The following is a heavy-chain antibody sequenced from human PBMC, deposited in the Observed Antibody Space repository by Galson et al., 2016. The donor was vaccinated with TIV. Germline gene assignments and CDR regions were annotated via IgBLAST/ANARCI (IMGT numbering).Heavy chain of an antibody. V-gene: IGHV6-1*01. J-gene: IGHJ4*02. CDR3: ARGAPSVFGVIMTLDY. CDR1: GDSVSSTSAA. Sequence: CAISGDSVSSTSAAWNWIRQSPSRGLEWLGRTYYRSTWYNDYAASLKRRITINPDTSKNQFSLQLTFVTPEDAAVYYCARGAPSVFGVIMTLDYWGQGTLVTVSS. CDR2: TYYRSTWYN. D-gene: IGHD3-3*01.